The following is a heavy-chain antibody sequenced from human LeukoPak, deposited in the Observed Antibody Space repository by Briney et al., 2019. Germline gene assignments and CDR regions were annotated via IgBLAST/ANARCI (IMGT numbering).Heavy chain of an antibody. CDR1: GGSISISNW. CDR3: ARDPDISTGYNYYYYGMDV. D-gene: IGHD3-9*01. J-gene: IGHJ6*02. CDR2: IDHSGST. V-gene: IGHV4-4*02. Sequence: SETLSLTCAVSGGSISISNWWSWVRQPPGKGLEWLVEIDHSGSTNYNPSLKSRVTISVDKSKNQFSLKLSSVTAADTAVYYCARDPDISTGYNYYYYGMDVWGQGTTVTVSS.